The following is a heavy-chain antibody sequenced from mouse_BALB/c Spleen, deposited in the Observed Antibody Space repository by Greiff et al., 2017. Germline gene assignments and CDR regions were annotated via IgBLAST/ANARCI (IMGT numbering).Heavy chain of an antibody. J-gene: IGHJ2*01. D-gene: IGHD2-2*01. Sequence: EVQRVESGGGLVKLGGSLKLSCAASGFTFSSYYMSWVRQTPEKRLELVAAINSNGGSTYYPDTVKGRFTISRDNAKNTLYLQMSSLKSEDTALYYCARHEGGYDGYYFDYWGQGTTLTVSS. CDR3: ARHEGGYDGYYFDY. CDR1: GFTFSSYY. V-gene: IGHV5-6-2*01. CDR2: INSNGGST.